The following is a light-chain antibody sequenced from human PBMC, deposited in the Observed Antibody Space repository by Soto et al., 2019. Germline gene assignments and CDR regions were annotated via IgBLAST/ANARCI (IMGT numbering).Light chain of an antibody. Sequence: EIVLTQSPGTLSLSPGERATLSCRASQSVSSSYLAWYQQKPGQAPSLLIYSASSRATGVPDRFIGSGFGTTFTLTISRLEPEDFAVYYCQQYGSSFRYTFGQGTKLEIK. CDR1: QSVSSSY. CDR3: QQYGSSFRYT. V-gene: IGKV3-20*01. J-gene: IGKJ2*01. CDR2: SAS.